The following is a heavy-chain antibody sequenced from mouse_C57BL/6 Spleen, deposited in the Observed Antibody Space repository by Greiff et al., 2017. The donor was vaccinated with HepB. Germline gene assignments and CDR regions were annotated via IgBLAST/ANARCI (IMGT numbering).Heavy chain of an antibody. Sequence: QVQLQQSGAELVMPGASVKLSCKASGYTFTSYWMHWVKQRPGQGLEWIGEIDPSDSYTNYNQKFKGKSTLTVDKSSSTAYMQLSSLTSEDSAVYYCARDDGYCAYWGQGTLVTVSA. D-gene: IGHD2-3*01. CDR1: GYTFTSYW. CDR2: IDPSDSYT. J-gene: IGHJ3*01. V-gene: IGHV1-69*01. CDR3: ARDDGYCAY.